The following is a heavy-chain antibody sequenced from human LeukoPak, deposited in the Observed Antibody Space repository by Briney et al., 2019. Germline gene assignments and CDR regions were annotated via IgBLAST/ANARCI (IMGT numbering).Heavy chain of an antibody. CDR2: ISSGGSTI. CDR3: AKGQRLREFDY. J-gene: IGHJ4*02. CDR1: GFTFSSFE. Sequence: PGGSLRLSCAASGFTFSSFEMKWVRQAPGKGLEWVSYISSGGSTIYYADSVKGRFTISRDNAKNSLYLQMNSLRAEDTALYYCAKGQRLREFDYWGQGTLVTVSS. V-gene: IGHV3-48*03. D-gene: IGHD1-26*01.